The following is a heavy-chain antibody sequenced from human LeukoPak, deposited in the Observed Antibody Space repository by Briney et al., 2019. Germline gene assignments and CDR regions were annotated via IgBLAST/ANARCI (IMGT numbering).Heavy chain of an antibody. V-gene: IGHV4-59*01. Sequence: SETLSLTCTVSGGPITSYYWSWIRQPPGKGPEWIGYIYNSGSTNYNPSLKSRVTISVDMSNNQFSLNLRSVTAADTAVYYCARAPGPLERLDYWGQGTLVTVSS. CDR3: ARAPGPLERLDY. CDR2: IYNSGST. CDR1: GGPITSYY. J-gene: IGHJ4*02.